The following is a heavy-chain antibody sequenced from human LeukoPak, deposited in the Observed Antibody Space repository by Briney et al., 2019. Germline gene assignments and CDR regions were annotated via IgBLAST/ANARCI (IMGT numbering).Heavy chain of an antibody. V-gene: IGHV1-2*02. Sequence: ASVKVSFKASGYTFTGYYMHWVRQAPGQGLEWMGWINPNSGGTNYAQKFQGRVTMTRDTSISIAYMELSRLRSDDTAVYYCARRVTTLDRGYAFDIWGQGTMVTVSS. D-gene: IGHD4-11*01. CDR2: INPNSGGT. CDR3: ARRVTTLDRGYAFDI. J-gene: IGHJ3*02. CDR1: GYTFTGYY.